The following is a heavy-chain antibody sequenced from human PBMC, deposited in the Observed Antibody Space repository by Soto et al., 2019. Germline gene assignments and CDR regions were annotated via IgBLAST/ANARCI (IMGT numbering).Heavy chain of an antibody. CDR3: ARRRWGDAFDI. CDR1: GGSISSYY. D-gene: IGHD7-27*01. J-gene: IGHJ3*02. Sequence: QVQLQESGPGLVKPSETLSLTCTVSGGSISSYYWSWIRQPPGKGLEWIGYIYYSGSTNYNPSLKSRVTISVDTSKNQFSLKLSSVTAADTAVYYCARRRWGDAFDIWGQGTMVTVSS. V-gene: IGHV4-59*08. CDR2: IYYSGST.